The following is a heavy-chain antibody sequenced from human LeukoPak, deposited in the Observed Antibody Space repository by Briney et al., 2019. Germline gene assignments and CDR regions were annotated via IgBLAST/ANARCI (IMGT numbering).Heavy chain of an antibody. CDR1: GYTFTSYG. Sequence: ASVKVSCKASGYTFTSYGISWVRQAPGQGLEWMGWISAYNGNTNYARKLQGRVTMTTDTSTSTAYMELRSLRSDDTAVYYCARGAGSDILTGYFYYWGQGTLVTVSS. V-gene: IGHV1-18*01. CDR2: ISAYNGNT. CDR3: ARGAGSDILTGYFYY. D-gene: IGHD3-9*01. J-gene: IGHJ4*02.